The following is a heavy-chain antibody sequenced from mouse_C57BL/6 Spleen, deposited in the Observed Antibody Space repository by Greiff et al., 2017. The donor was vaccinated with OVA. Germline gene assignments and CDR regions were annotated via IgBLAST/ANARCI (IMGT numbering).Heavy chain of an antibody. J-gene: IGHJ2*01. Sequence: QVQLKQSGPELVKPGASVKISCKASGYAFSSSWMNWVKQRPGKGLEWIGRIYPGDGDTNYNGKFKGKATLTADKSSSTAYMQLSSLTSEDSAVYFCAQQLRLHFDYWGQGTTLTVSS. V-gene: IGHV1-82*01. CDR3: AQQLRLHFDY. CDR2: IYPGDGDT. D-gene: IGHD3-2*02. CDR1: GYAFSSSW.